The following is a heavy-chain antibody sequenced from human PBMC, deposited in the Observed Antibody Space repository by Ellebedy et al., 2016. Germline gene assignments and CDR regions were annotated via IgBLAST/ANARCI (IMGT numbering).Heavy chain of an antibody. CDR2: CHHSGSA. V-gene: IGHV4-59*08. CDR1: GGSVSDSY. CDR3: ARWGRFGESAIDAFDI. Sequence: SETLSLTCTVSGGSVSDSYWNWIRQPPGKGLEWIWYCHHSGSASYNSSLKSRVTMSVDTSKNHFSLSVTSVTAADTAVYYCARWGRFGESAIDAFDIWGQGTMVTVSS. J-gene: IGHJ3*02. D-gene: IGHD3-10*01.